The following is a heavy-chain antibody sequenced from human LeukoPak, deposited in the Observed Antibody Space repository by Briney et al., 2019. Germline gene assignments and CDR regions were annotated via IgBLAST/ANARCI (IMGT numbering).Heavy chain of an antibody. CDR2: ISNNGATT. CDR1: GLTFSNYA. V-gene: IGHV3-23*01. J-gene: IGHJ4*02. Sequence: GGSLRPSCAASGLTFSNYAMSWVRQAPGKGLEWVSAISNNGATTYYADSVKGRFTISRDNSKSTLYLQMNSLRAEDTAVYYCANGSRCSSTSCYGPFAYWGQGTLVTVSS. CDR3: ANGSRCSSTSCYGPFAY. D-gene: IGHD2-2*01.